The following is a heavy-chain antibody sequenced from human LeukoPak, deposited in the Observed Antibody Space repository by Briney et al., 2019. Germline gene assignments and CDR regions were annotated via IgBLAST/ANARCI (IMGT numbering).Heavy chain of an antibody. CDR1: GYTFTGYY. CDR2: INPNSGGT. D-gene: IGHD3-9*01. CDR3: ARDLQKYDILTGYYKFPDY. Sequence: ASVKVSCKASGYTFTGYYMHWVRQAPGQGLEWMGWINPNSGGTNYAQKFQGRVTMTRDTSISTAYMELSRLRSDDTAVYYCARDLQKYDILTGYYKFPDYWGQGTPVTVSS. J-gene: IGHJ4*02. V-gene: IGHV1-2*02.